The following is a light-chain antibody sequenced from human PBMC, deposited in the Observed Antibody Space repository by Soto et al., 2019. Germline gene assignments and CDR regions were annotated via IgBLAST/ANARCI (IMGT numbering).Light chain of an antibody. Sequence: DIRMTQSPSSLSASVGDRVTITCRSSQGISNYLAWYQQKPGKVPKLLIYAASTLQSGFPSRFSGSGSGTDFTLTIISLKPEDVATYYCQQYKSDPFTFGPGTKVDIK. CDR2: AAS. V-gene: IGKV1-27*01. CDR3: QQYKSDPFT. J-gene: IGKJ3*01. CDR1: QGISNY.